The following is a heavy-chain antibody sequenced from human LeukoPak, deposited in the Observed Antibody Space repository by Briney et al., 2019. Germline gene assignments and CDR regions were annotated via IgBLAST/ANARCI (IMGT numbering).Heavy chain of an antibody. V-gene: IGHV3-43*02. D-gene: IGHD1-14*01. CDR3: AKDKTRGPGDY. J-gene: IGHJ4*02. CDR1: GFTIDDYA. CDR2: ISEDGGDT. Sequence: PGGSLRLSCAASGFTIDDYAMHWVRQTPGKGLECVSLISEDGGDTWYADSVKGRFTISRDNSKNSLYLQMNSLRAEDTAFYYCAKDKTRGPGDYWGQGTLVTVSS.